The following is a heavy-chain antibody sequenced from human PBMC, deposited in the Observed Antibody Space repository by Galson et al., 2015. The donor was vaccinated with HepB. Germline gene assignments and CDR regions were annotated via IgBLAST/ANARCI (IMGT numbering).Heavy chain of an antibody. CDR3: AKEGHYYDSSGYVVNAFDI. Sequence: SLRLSRAASGFTFSSYGMHWVRQAPGKGLEWVAVISYDGSNKYYADSVKGRFTISRDNSKNTLYLQMNSLRAEDTAVYYCAKEGHYYDSSGYVVNAFDIWGQGTMVTVSS. CDR1: GFTFSSYG. V-gene: IGHV3-30*18. J-gene: IGHJ3*02. D-gene: IGHD3-22*01. CDR2: ISYDGSNK.